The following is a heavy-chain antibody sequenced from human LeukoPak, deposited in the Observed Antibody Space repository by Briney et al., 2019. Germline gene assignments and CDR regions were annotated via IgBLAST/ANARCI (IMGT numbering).Heavy chain of an antibody. CDR3: ARHAMVYVAGV. J-gene: IGHJ4*02. CDR1: GGSISGYY. CDR2: IYYSGST. V-gene: IGHV4-59*01. D-gene: IGHD2-8*01. Sequence: SETLSLTCTVSGGSISGYYWSWIRQPPGKGLEWIGYIYYSGSTNYNPSLKSRVTISVHTSKNQFSLRMSSVTAADTAVYYCARHAMVYVAGVWGQGTLVTVSS.